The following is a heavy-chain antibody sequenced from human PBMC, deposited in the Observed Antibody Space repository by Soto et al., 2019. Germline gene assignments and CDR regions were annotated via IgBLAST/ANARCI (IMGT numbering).Heavy chain of an antibody. CDR3: ARDGGWPLSFDI. Sequence: EVQLVESGGNLVQPGGSLRLSCAASGFTFSTYWMSWVRQTPGKGLEWVANIKQDGSEKTYVDSVKGRFTISRDNAKNSLYLQMNSLPAEDAAVYYCARDGGWPLSFDIWGQGTMVTVSS. V-gene: IGHV3-7*01. D-gene: IGHD5-12*01. CDR1: GFTFSTYW. J-gene: IGHJ3*02. CDR2: IKQDGSEK.